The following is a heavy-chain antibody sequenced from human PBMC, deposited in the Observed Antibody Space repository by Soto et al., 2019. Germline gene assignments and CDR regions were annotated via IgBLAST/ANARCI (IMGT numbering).Heavy chain of an antibody. CDR2: IYYSGST. V-gene: IGHV4-31*03. J-gene: IGHJ4*02. D-gene: IGHD5-18*01. CDR1: GGSISSGGYY. Sequence: QVQLQESGPGLVKPSQTLSLTCTVSGGSISSGGYYWSWIRQHPGKGLEWIGYIYYSGSTYYNPSLKSRVTIXVXTXXNHFSLQLSSVTAADTAVYYCARSGYSYGPNPLLYWGQGTLVTVSS. CDR3: ARSGYSYGPNPLLY.